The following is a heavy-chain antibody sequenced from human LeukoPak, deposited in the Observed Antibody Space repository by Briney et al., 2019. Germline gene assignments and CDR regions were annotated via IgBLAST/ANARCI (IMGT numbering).Heavy chain of an antibody. CDR1: GFTFSSYG. D-gene: IGHD2-15*01. CDR3: AKDTVVSGYCSGGSCYEFDY. J-gene: IGHJ4*02. V-gene: IGHV3-30*18. Sequence: SGGSLRLSCAASGFTFSSYGMHWVRQAPGKGLEWVAVISYDGSNKYYADSVKGRFTISRDNSKNTLYLQMNSLRAEDTAVYYCAKDTVVSGYCSGGSCYEFDYWGQGTLVTVSS. CDR2: ISYDGSNK.